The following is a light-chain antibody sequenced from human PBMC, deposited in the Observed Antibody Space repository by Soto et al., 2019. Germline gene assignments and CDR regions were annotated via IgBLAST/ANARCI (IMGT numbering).Light chain of an antibody. Sequence: DIQMTQSPSTLSASVGDGVTITCRASQIIGSWLAWYQQKPGKAPKLLTYKSTNLQSGVPSRFSGSGSGTDFSLTISSLQPEDSATYFCQQDNDFQYTFGPGTKLEI. CDR2: KST. CDR3: QQDNDFQYT. J-gene: IGKJ2*01. CDR1: QIIGSW. V-gene: IGKV1-5*03.